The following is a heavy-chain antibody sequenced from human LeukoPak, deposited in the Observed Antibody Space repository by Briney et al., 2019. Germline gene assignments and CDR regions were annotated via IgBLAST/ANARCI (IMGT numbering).Heavy chain of an antibody. D-gene: IGHD3-10*01. V-gene: IGHV4-39*07. Sequence: SETLSLTCIVSGGSISTNTYYWGWIRLPAGKGLEWIGEIHHRGTTYYNPSLRSRVTISVDTYKNQFSLRLTSVSAADTAVYYCARVTYNGYQHFDYWGQGNLVTVS. CDR2: IHHRGTT. CDR3: ARVTYNGYQHFDY. CDR1: GGSISTNTYY. J-gene: IGHJ4*02.